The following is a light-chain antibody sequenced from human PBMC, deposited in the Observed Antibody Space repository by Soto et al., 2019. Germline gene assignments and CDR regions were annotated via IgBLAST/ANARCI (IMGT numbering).Light chain of an antibody. CDR1: SSNIGSNY. Sequence: QLVLTQPPSASGTPGQRVTFSCSGSSSNIGSNYVYWYQKLPGTAPKLLIYSNNQRPSGVPDRFSGSKSGTSASLAITGLRSEDEADYYCAAWDDSLSGNWVFGGGTKLTVL. V-gene: IGLV1-47*02. CDR3: AAWDDSLSGNWV. CDR2: SNN. J-gene: IGLJ3*02.